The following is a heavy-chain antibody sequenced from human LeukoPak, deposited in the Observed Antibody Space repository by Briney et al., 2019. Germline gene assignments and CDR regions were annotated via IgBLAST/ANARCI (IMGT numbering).Heavy chain of an antibody. CDR1: GGTFSSYA. D-gene: IGHD2-15*01. Sequence: AASVKVSCKASGGTFSSYAISWVRQAPGQGLEWMGGIIPIFGTANYAQKFQGRVTITADESTSTAYMELSSLRSEDTAVYYCARETRGGSLAPWGQGTLVTVSS. CDR2: IIPIFGTA. CDR3: ARETRGGSLAP. J-gene: IGHJ5*02. V-gene: IGHV1-69*01.